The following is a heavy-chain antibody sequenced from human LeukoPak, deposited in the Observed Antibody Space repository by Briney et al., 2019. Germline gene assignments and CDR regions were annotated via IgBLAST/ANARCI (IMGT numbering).Heavy chain of an antibody. V-gene: IGHV3-23*01. CDR2: ISGSGGST. D-gene: IGHD3-10*01. J-gene: IGHJ4*02. CDR3: AKEGRFRWFGESSATDY. CDR1: GFTFSSYA. Sequence: PGGSLRLSCAASGFTFSSYAMSWVRQAPGKGLEWVSAISGSGGSTYYADSVKGRFTISRDNSKNTLYLQMNSLRAEDTAVYYCAKEGRFRWFGESSATDYWGQGTLVTVSS.